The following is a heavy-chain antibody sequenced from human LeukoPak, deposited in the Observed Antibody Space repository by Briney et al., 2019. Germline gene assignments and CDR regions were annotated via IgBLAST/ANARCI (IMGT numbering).Heavy chain of an antibody. CDR1: SGSFSGYY. CDR3: ARGRTTATSPLY. D-gene: IGHD1-1*01. J-gene: IGHJ4*02. CDR2: INHSGST. Sequence: SETLSLTCAAYSGSFSGYYWSWIRQPPGKGLEWIGEINHSGSTNYNPSLKSRVTISVDTSKNQFSLNLNSVTAADTAVYYCARGRTTATSPLYWGQGTLVTVSS. V-gene: IGHV4-34*01.